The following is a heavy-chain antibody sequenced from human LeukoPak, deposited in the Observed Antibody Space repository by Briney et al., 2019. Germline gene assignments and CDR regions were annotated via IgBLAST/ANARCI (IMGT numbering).Heavy chain of an antibody. D-gene: IGHD6-13*01. CDR3: ARDGREYSSSWYYFDY. CDR2: IRYNGSNK. V-gene: IGHV3-30*02. Sequence: HPGGSLRLSCAASGFTFSSYGMHWVRQAPGKGLEWVAFIRYNGSNKYYADSVKGRFTISRDNSKNTLYLQMNSLRAEDTAVYYCARDGREYSSSWYYFDYWGQGTLVTVSS. CDR1: GFTFSSYG. J-gene: IGHJ4*02.